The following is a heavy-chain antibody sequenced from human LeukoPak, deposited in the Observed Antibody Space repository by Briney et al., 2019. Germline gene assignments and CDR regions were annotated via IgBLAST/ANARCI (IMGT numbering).Heavy chain of an antibody. CDR2: ISSSGSPI. CDR3: AIGYDYGDYEGLDY. J-gene: IGHJ4*02. CDR1: GFTFSSYE. V-gene: IGHV3-48*03. D-gene: IGHD4-17*01. Sequence: GGSLRLSCAASGFTFSSYEMNWVRQAPGKGLEWVSYISSSGSPIYYADSVKGRFTISRDNAKNSLYLQMNSLRAEDTAVYYCAIGYDYGDYEGLDYWGQGTLVTVSS.